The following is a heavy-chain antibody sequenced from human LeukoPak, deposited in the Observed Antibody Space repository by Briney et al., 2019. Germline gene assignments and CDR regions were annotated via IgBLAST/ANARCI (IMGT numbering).Heavy chain of an antibody. D-gene: IGHD1-26*01. CDR2: NYYSGST. Sequence: PSETLSLTCTVSGDSISSHYWSWIWQTPGKGLERSGYNYYSGSTNYNPSLKSRVTISVDTSKNKFSLKLSSVTAAVTAVYYCARSPVGANDYFDYWGQGTRVTVSS. CDR3: ARSPVGANDYFDY. J-gene: IGHJ4*02. V-gene: IGHV4-59*11. CDR1: GDSISSHY.